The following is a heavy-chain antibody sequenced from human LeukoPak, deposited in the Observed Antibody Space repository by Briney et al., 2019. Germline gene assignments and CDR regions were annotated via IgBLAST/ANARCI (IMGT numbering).Heavy chain of an antibody. J-gene: IGHJ3*02. CDR2: IYYSGST. D-gene: IGHD1-26*01. Sequence: KPSETLSLTCTVSGGSISSYYWSWIRQPPGKGLEWIGYIYYSGSTNYNPSLKSRVTISVDTSKNQFSLKLSSVTAADTAVYYRARSPSGSYLSGAFDIWGQGTMVTVSS. CDR1: GGSISSYY. V-gene: IGHV4-59*01. CDR3: ARSPSGSYLSGAFDI.